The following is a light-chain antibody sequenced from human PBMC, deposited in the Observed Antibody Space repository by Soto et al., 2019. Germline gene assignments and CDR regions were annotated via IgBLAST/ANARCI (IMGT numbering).Light chain of an antibody. CDR3: QQYGSSLFT. J-gene: IGKJ3*01. V-gene: IGKV3-20*01. CDR2: GAS. Sequence: EIVLTQSPGTLSLSPGERATLSCRASQSVSSSYLAWYQQKPGQAPRLLIYGASSRATVIPDRFSGSGSGTDFTLTISRLEPEVFAVYYCQQYGSSLFTFGPGTKVDIK. CDR1: QSVSSSY.